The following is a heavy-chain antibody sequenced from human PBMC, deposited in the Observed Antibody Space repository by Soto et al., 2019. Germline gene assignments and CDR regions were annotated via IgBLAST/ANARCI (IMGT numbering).Heavy chain of an antibody. J-gene: IGHJ5*02. CDR3: AREVNSSPARGPNWIDP. CDR1: GDSINNSHW. Sequence: QVQLQESGPGLVQPSGTLSLTCAVSGDSINNSHWWRWVRQTPGNGLEWIGETYHSGTTNYNPSLKTRVTISIDKSKNQFSLKMNSVTAADTAVYYCAREVNSSPARGPNWIDPWGQGTLVTVSS. V-gene: IGHV4-4*02. D-gene: IGHD6-13*01. CDR2: TYHSGTT.